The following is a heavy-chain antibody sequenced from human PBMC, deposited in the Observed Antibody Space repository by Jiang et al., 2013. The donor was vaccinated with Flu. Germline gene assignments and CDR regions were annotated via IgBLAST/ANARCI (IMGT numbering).Heavy chain of an antibody. D-gene: IGHD3-22*01. Sequence: PSETLSLTCTVSGGSMNNYYWSWVRAAAGKGLEWIGRIFSSGEINYNSYLRSRVTMSVDTSNNQFSLRLTSVTAADTAVYYCVREGDYSDNNGYPLFDYWGQGTRVTVSS. J-gene: IGHJ4*02. CDR1: GGSMNNYY. CDR3: VREGDYSDNNGYPLFDY. V-gene: IGHV4-4*07. CDR2: IFSSGEI.